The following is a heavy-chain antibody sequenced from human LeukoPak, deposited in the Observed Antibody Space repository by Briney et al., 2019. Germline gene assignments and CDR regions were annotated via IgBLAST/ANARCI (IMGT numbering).Heavy chain of an antibody. V-gene: IGHV1-18*01. CDR2: ISGYSGNT. CDR3: ARVGATYGGPLEYDY. CDR1: GYTSTSYD. J-gene: IGHJ4*02. Sequence: ASVMVSCWAAGYTSTSYDINSLRRPTARKRQWWVWISGYSGNTNYAPKLQGRVTMTTDTSTSTAYMELRSVTSADTGRYYCARVGATYGGPLEYDYWGQGTLVTVSS. D-gene: IGHD1-26*01.